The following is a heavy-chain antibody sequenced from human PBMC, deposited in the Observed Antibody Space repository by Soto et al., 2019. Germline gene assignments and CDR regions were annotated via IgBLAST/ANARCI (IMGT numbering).Heavy chain of an antibody. CDR2: INHGGST. Sequence: SETLSLTCRVFGGSLSPYYWSWIRQPPGEGLEWIGEINHGGSTNYNSSLNNRVTISLDTPNNQFSLNLSSVTAEDTAVYYCARAMADILTGYSLNWFDPWGQGTLVTVSS. CDR1: GGSLSPYY. CDR3: ARAMADILTGYSLNWFDP. J-gene: IGHJ5*02. V-gene: IGHV4-34*01. D-gene: IGHD3-9*01.